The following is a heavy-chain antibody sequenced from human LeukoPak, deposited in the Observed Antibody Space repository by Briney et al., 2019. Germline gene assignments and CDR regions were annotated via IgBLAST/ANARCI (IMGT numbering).Heavy chain of an antibody. CDR2: MNPNSGNT. Sequence: ASVKVSCKASGYTFTSYDINWVRQATGQGLEWMGWMNPNSGNTGYAQKFQGRVTMTRNTSISTAYMELSSVRSENTAVYYCARGRYYDILPGTYGRDVWGQGTTFTVSS. D-gene: IGHD3-9*01. CDR3: ARGRYYDILPGTYGRDV. J-gene: IGHJ6*02. V-gene: IGHV1-8*01. CDR1: GYTFTSYD.